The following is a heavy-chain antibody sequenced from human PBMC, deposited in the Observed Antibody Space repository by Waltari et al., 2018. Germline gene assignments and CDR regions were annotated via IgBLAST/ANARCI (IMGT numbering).Heavy chain of an antibody. CDR3: AKSRGFDY. V-gene: IGHV3-7*01. Sequence: EVQLVESGGGLVQPGGSLRLSCAAPGFPFSRYWMSWVRQTPGKGLEWVANIKQDGSEKYYVDSVKGRFTISRDNAKNSLYLQMNSLRAEDTAVYYCAKSRGFDYWGQGTLVTVSS. D-gene: IGHD2-2*01. CDR2: IKQDGSEK. CDR1: GFPFSRYW. J-gene: IGHJ4*02.